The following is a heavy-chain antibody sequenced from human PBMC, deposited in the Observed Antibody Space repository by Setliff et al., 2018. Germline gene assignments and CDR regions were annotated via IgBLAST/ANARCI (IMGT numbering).Heavy chain of an antibody. Sequence: GGSLRLSCAASGFTFRTYWMNWVRQAPGKGLEWVANIKEDGSEKWHVDSVKGRFTISRDNAKNSLYLQMNSLRAEDTAVYYCARATNPYGSGAADVGGKGTTVTVSS. J-gene: IGHJ6*04. CDR1: GFTFRTYW. D-gene: IGHD3-10*01. CDR2: IKEDGSEK. V-gene: IGHV3-7*03. CDR3: ARATNPYGSGAADV.